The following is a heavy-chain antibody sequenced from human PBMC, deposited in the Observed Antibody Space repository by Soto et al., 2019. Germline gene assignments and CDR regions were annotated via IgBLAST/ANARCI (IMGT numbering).Heavy chain of an antibody. CDR2: IIPIFGTA. CDR3: ARALRGSYPLDY. Sequence: QVQLVQSGAEVKKPGSSVKVSCKASGGTFSSYAISWVRQAPGQGLEWMGGIIPIFGTANYAQKFQGRVTITAEKSTSTAYMQRSRLISEDTAVYYCARALRGSYPLDYWGQGTLVTVSS. J-gene: IGHJ4*02. CDR1: GGTFSSYA. D-gene: IGHD1-26*01. V-gene: IGHV1-69*06.